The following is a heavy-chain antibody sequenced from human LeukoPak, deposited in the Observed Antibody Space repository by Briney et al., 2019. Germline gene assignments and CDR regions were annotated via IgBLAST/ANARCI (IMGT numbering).Heavy chain of an antibody. CDR3: AREDSSGWYSPRLFRPGPIDY. CDR2: INHSGST. J-gene: IGHJ4*02. V-gene: IGHV4-34*01. D-gene: IGHD6-19*01. CDR1: GGSISSYY. Sequence: NPSETLSLTCTVSGGSISSYYWSWIRQPPGKGLEWIGEINHSGSTNYNPSLKSRVTISVDTSKNQFSLKLSSVTAADTAVYYCAREDSSGWYSPRLFRPGPIDYWGQGTLVTVSS.